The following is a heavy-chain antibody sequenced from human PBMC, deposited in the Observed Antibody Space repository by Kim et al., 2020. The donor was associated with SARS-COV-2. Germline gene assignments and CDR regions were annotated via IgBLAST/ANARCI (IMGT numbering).Heavy chain of an antibody. CDR3: AKVAGFGGLSWFDP. D-gene: IGHD3-10*01. J-gene: IGHJ5*02. Sequence: GGSLRLSCAASGFTFSSYAMSWVRQAPGKGLESVSAISGSGGSTYYADSVKGLFTISRANSKNTLYLQMNSLRAEDTAVYYCAKVAGFGGLSWFDPWGQGTLVTVSS. CDR2: ISGSGGST. CDR1: GFTFSSYA. V-gene: IGHV3-23*01.